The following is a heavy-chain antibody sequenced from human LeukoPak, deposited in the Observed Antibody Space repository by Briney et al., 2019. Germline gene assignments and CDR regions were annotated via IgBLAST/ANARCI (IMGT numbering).Heavy chain of an antibody. V-gene: IGHV1-18*01. J-gene: IGHJ4*02. CDR1: GYIFTRCG. CDR2: ISAYNGNT. Sequence: EASVNFSCKASGYIFTRCGISWVRQTPGQGREWMGWISAYNGNTNDSQKLQGRVTMTTDTSTSTAYMQLRSLSSDDTAVYYCARDFDDGGNTPFFDYWGQGTLVTVSS. CDR3: ARDFDDGGNTPFFDY. D-gene: IGHD4-23*01.